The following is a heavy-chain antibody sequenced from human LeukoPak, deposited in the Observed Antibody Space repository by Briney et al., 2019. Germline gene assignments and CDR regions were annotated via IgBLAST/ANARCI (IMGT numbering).Heavy chain of an antibody. Sequence: SETLSLTCTVSGGSISSYYWSWIRQPPGKGLEWIGYIYTSGSTNYNPSLKSRVTISVDTPKNQFSLKLSSVTAADTAVYYCARQGKITMVRGVIEWGQGTLVTVSS. CDR1: GGSISSYY. CDR2: IYTSGST. D-gene: IGHD3-10*01. V-gene: IGHV4-4*09. CDR3: ARQGKITMVRGVIE. J-gene: IGHJ4*02.